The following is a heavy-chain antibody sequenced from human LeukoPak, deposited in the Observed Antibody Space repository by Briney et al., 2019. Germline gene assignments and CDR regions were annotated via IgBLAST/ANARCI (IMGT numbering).Heavy chain of an antibody. D-gene: IGHD2-15*01. CDR1: GYTFTAYY. Sequence: ASVKVSCKASGYTFTAYYIHWVRQAPGQGLEWMGRINHNIGGTSYAQKFQGRVTMTRDTSISTAYMELSRLRSDDTVVYYCAIAGGGSDAFDIWGQGTMVTVSS. J-gene: IGHJ3*02. CDR2: INHNIGGT. V-gene: IGHV1-2*05. CDR3: AIAGGGSDAFDI.